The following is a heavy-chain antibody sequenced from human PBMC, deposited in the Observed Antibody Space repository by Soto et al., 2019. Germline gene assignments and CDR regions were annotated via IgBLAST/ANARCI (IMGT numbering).Heavy chain of an antibody. CDR3: ARGGNTALAYYFYGMDV. V-gene: IGHV3-66*01. CDR2: IYSAGSA. Sequence: PGGSLRLSCTASGFTFGTFAMNWVRQPPGKGLEWVSGIYSAGSADFADSVKVRFTISRDNSKNTLYLQMSSLRAEDTAVYYCARGGNTALAYYFYGMDVWGQGTTVTVSS. D-gene: IGHD5-18*01. CDR1: GFTFGTFA. J-gene: IGHJ6*02.